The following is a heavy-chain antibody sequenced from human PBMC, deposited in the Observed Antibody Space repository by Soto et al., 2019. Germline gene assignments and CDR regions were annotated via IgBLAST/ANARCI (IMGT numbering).Heavy chain of an antibody. CDR3: ARGDLFASYYYHHYLMAF. D-gene: IGHD2-21*01. CDR1: GGSISSYY. Sequence: NLAITCTVYGGSISSYYWSWIRQPPGKGLEWIGYIYYSGSTNYNPSLKSRVTISVDTSKNQFSLKLSSVTAADTAVYYCARGDLFASYYYHHYLMAFCGQGSTVIVSS. V-gene: IGHV4-59*01. J-gene: IGHJ6*02. CDR2: IYYSGST.